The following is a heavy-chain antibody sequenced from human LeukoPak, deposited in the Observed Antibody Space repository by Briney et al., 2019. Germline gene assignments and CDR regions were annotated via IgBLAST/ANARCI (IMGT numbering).Heavy chain of an antibody. V-gene: IGHV3-23*01. Sequence: GGSLRLSCAASGFTFSSYWMSWVRQAPGKGLEWVSAISGSGGSTYYADSVKGRFTISRDNSKNTLYLQMNSLRAEDTAVYYCAKDHPFAYYDSSGPTYDYWGQGTLVTVSS. D-gene: IGHD3-22*01. CDR1: GFTFSSYW. CDR2: ISGSGGST. J-gene: IGHJ4*02. CDR3: AKDHPFAYYDSSGPTYDY.